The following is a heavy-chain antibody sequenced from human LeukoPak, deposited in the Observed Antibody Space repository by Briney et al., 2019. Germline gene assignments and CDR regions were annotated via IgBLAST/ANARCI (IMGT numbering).Heavy chain of an antibody. CDR1: GYTFNNYG. CDR3: ARDPGLYSGSYYYFDY. Sequence: ASVKVSCKASGYTFNNYGISWVRQAPGQGLEWMGWVTSYNGDTNYAQKFQGRVTMSTDTSTSTAYMELSSLRSEDTAVYYCARDPGLYSGSYYYFDYWGQGTLVTVSS. D-gene: IGHD1-26*01. CDR2: VTSYNGDT. V-gene: IGHV1-18*01. J-gene: IGHJ4*02.